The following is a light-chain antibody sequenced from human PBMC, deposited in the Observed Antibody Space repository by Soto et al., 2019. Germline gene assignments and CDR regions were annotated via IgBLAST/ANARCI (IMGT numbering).Light chain of an antibody. V-gene: IGLV2-14*01. CDR2: DVS. J-gene: IGLJ2*01. CDR1: SSDVGGYNY. Sequence: QSALTQPASVSGSPGQSITISCTGTSSDVGGYNYVSWYQQHPGKAPKLMIYDVSNRPSGVSNRFSGSKSGNTASLTISGLQAEDEADDYCSSYTSSSTRVVFGGGTKVTVL. CDR3: SSYTSSSTRVV.